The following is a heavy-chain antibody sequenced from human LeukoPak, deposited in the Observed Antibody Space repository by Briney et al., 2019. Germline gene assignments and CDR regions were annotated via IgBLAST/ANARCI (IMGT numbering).Heavy chain of an antibody. D-gene: IGHD3-22*01. CDR2: IYYSGST. J-gene: IGHJ3*02. Sequence: SETLSLTCTVSGGSISSSSYYWGWIRQPPGKGLEWIGSIYYSGSTYYNPSLKSRVTISVDTSKNQFSLKLSSVTAADTAVYYCARRHYDSSGYYYGDAFDIWSEGTMVTVSS. CDR1: GGSISSSSYY. V-gene: IGHV4-39*01. CDR3: ARRHYDSSGYYYGDAFDI.